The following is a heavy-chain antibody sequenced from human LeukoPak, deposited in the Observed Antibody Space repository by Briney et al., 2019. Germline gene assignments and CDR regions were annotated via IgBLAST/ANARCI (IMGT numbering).Heavy chain of an antibody. D-gene: IGHD6-13*01. CDR3: AKDKGQQLANAFDI. V-gene: IGHV3-53*01. CDR1: GFTVSSNY. Sequence: PGGSLRLSCAASGFTVSSNYMSWVRQAPGKGLEWVSVIYSGGSTYYADSVKGRFTISRDNSKNTLYLQMNSLRAEDTALYYCAKDKGQQLANAFDIWGQGTMVTVSS. CDR2: IYSGGST. J-gene: IGHJ3*02.